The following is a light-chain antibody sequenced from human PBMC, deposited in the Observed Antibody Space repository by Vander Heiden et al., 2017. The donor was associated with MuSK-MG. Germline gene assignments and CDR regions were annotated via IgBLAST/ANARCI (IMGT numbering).Light chain of an antibody. CDR3: QVWHSTSDHVV. CDR1: DIGSKS. V-gene: IGLV3-21*02. CDR2: DDS. J-gene: IGLJ2*01. Sequence: SYVLTPPPSVSVSPGQTARITCGGNDIGSKSVHWYQQKPAQAPVLVVYDDSDRPSGIPERFSGSNSVNTATLTISRVEAGDEADYYCQVWHSTSDHVVFGGGTKLTVL.